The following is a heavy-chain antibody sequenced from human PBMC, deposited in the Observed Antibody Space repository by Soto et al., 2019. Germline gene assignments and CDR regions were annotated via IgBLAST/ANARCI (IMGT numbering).Heavy chain of an antibody. CDR2: IYYSGST. CDR1: GGSISSGGYY. Sequence: SETLSLTCTVSGGSISSGGYYWSWIRQHPGKGQEWIGYIYYSGSTYYNPSLKSRVTISVDTSKNQFSLKLSSVTAADTAVYYCARATISSGYYDSSGYGDFGYWGQGTLVTVSS. V-gene: IGHV4-31*03. CDR3: ARATISSGYYDSSGYGDFGY. J-gene: IGHJ4*02. D-gene: IGHD3-22*01.